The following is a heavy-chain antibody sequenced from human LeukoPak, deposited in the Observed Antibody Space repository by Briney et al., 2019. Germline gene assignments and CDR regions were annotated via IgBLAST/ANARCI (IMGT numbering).Heavy chain of an antibody. J-gene: IGHJ5*02. CDR2: IWYDGSNK. CDR1: GFTFSSYG. D-gene: IGHD3-3*01. CDR3: ARDPPAVTTNTYA. V-gene: IGHV3-33*01. Sequence: GGSLRLSCAASGFTFSSYGMHWVRQAPGKGLEWVAVIWYDGSNKYYAGSVKGRFTISRDSSKNTLYLQMNSLRVEDTAVYYCARDPPAVTTNTYAWGQGTLVTVSS.